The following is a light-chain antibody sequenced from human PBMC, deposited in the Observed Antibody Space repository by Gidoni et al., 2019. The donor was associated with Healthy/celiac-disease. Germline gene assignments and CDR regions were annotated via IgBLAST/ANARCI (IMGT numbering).Light chain of an antibody. J-gene: IGKJ1*01. Sequence: EIVLTQSPATLSLSPAERATLSCRASQSVSSYLAWYQQKPGQAPRLLIYDASNRATGIPARFSGSGSGTDFTLTISSLEPEDFAVYYCQQRSNWPGGAFGQGTKVEIK. CDR1: QSVSSY. V-gene: IGKV3-11*01. CDR3: QQRSNWPGGA. CDR2: DAS.